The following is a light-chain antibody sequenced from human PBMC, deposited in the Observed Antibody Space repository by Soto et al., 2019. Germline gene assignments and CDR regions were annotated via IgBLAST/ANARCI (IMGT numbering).Light chain of an antibody. CDR3: QTWGTGWV. CDR2: LNSDGSH. CDR1: SGHSSYA. V-gene: IGLV4-69*01. J-gene: IGLJ3*02. Sequence: QPVLTQSPSASASLGASVKLTCTLSSGHSSYAIAWHQQQPEKGPRYLMKLNSDGSHSKGDGIPDRFSGSSSGAERYLTISSRQSEDEADYYCQTWGTGWVFGGGTKVTVL.